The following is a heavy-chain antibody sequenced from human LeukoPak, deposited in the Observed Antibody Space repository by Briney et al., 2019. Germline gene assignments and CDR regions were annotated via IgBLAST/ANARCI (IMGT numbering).Heavy chain of an antibody. J-gene: IGHJ5*02. V-gene: IGHV1-2*02. D-gene: IGHD4-17*01. CDR1: GYTFTGYY. Sequence: ASVKVSCKASGYTFTGYYMHWVRQAPGQGLEWMGWINPNSGGTNYAQKFQGRVTMTRDTSISTVYMELSSLRSEDTAVYYCARQHDYGAYNWFDPWGQGTLVTVSS. CDR3: ARQHDYGAYNWFDP. CDR2: INPNSGGT.